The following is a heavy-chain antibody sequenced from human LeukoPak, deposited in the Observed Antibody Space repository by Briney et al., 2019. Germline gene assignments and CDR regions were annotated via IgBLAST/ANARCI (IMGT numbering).Heavy chain of an antibody. D-gene: IGHD1-26*01. J-gene: IGHJ4*02. V-gene: IGHV3-30*02. Sequence: GGSLRLSCAASGFTFSNYGMHWVRQGPGKGLEWVSFLRYDGNNKTYADSVKGRFTISRDNSKNTLYLQMNSLRAEDTAVYYCAKGSGSYLSPLYYFDYWGQGTLVTVSS. CDR2: LRYDGNNK. CDR1: GFTFSNYG. CDR3: AKGSGSYLSPLYYFDY.